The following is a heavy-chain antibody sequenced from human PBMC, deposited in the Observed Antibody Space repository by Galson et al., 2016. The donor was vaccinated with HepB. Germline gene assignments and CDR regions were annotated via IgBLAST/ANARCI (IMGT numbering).Heavy chain of an antibody. J-gene: IGHJ4*02. D-gene: IGHD3-9*01. V-gene: IGHV3-30*18. CDR1: GFTFSSHW. CDR3: AKNDILAGYSAFDY. CDR2: IWYDGSNK. Sequence: SLRLSCAASGFTFSSHWMRWVRQAPGKGLEWVAVIWYDGSNKYYADSVKGRFTISRDNSKNTLSLQMNSLRAEDTAVYYCAKNDILAGYSAFDYWGQGTLVTVSS.